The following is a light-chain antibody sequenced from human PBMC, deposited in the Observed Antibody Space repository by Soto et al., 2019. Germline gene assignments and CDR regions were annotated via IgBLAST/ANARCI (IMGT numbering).Light chain of an antibody. CDR3: QTWGTGIQV. CDR1: SGHSSYA. Sequence: LVLTQSPSASASLGASVKLTCTLSSGHSSYAIAGHQQQPEKGPRYLMKLNSDGSHSKGDGIPDRFSGSSSGAERYLTISSLQSEDEADYYCQTWGTGIQVFGGGTKLTVL. J-gene: IGLJ2*01. CDR2: LNSDGSH. V-gene: IGLV4-69*01.